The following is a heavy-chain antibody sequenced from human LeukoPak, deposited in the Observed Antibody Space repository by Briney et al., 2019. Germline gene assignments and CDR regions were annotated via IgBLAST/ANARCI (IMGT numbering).Heavy chain of an antibody. V-gene: IGHV1-69*13. CDR2: IIPMFGTV. D-gene: IGHD6-6*01. CDR1: GDTLSSRG. CDR3: ARVVSIGQPPYFYYLDV. Sequence: SVKVSCKASGDTLSSRGFSWARQAPGQGLEWMGGIIPMFGTVTYAQNFQGRVTITADESTSTAYMDLSSLRSEDTAVYYCARVVSIGQPPYFYYLDVWGKGTTVTVSS. J-gene: IGHJ6*03.